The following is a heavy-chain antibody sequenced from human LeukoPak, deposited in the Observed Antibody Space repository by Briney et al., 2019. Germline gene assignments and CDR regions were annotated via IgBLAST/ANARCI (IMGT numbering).Heavy chain of an antibody. J-gene: IGHJ4*02. CDR3: AKPRDPTVVTPNYFDY. V-gene: IGHV3-23*01. CDR1: GFTFSSYA. Sequence: GGSLRLSCAASGFTFSSYAMSWVRQAPGKGLEWVSAISGSGGSTYYADSVKGRLTISRDNSKNTLYLQMNSLRAEDTAVYYCAKPRDPTVVTPNYFDYWGQGTLVTVSS. D-gene: IGHD4-23*01. CDR2: ISGSGGST.